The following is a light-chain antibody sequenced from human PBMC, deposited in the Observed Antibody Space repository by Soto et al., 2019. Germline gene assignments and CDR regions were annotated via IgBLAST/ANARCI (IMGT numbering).Light chain of an antibody. CDR1: SSNIGTSS. Sequence: QSVLTQPHSASGTPGQRVTFSCSGSSSNIGTSSVHWFQQLPGTAPKLLISTTNQRPSGVPERFSGSKSGTSASLAISGLQSEDEADYYCAAWDDSLNGHVFGTGTKLTVL. CDR2: TTN. CDR3: AAWDDSLNGHV. V-gene: IGLV1-44*01. J-gene: IGLJ1*01.